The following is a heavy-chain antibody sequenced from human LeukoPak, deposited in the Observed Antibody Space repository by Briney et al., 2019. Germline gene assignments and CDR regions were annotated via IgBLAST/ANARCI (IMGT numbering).Heavy chain of an antibody. Sequence: PSETLSLTCTVSGGSISSSSYYWGWIRQPPGKGLEWIGSIYYSVSTYYNPSLKSRVTISVDTSKNQFSLKLSSVTAADTAVYYCARVLYYYDSSGYYYPYYFDYWGQGTLVTVSS. CDR2: IYYSVST. D-gene: IGHD3-22*01. CDR1: GGSISSSSYY. CDR3: ARVLYYYDSSGYYYPYYFDY. V-gene: IGHV4-39*07. J-gene: IGHJ4*02.